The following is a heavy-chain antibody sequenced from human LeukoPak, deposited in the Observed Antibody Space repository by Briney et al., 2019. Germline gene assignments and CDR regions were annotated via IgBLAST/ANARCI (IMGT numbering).Heavy chain of an antibody. CDR3: AKTKRCSYGYYFDN. D-gene: IGHD5-18*01. Sequence: GGSPRLSCAASGFTFSSYAMHWVRQSPGKGLEWVAVMCCDGFNKYYADSVKGRFTISRDNSKNTLYLQMNSLRAEDTAVYYCAKTKRCSYGYYFDNWGQGTLVTVSS. CDR2: MCCDGFNK. V-gene: IGHV3-30*18. CDR1: GFTFSSYA. J-gene: IGHJ4*02.